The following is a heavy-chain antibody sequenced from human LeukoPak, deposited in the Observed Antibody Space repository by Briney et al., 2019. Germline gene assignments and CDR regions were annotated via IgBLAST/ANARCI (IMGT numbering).Heavy chain of an antibody. CDR2: IIPIFDTA. Sequence: ASVEVSCKASGGTFSSYGFSWVRQAPGQGLEWTGGIIPIFDTANYAQKFQGRVTITADESTSTAYMELSSLRSEDTAVYYCARAMGYSSGWYPLDSWGQGTLVTVSS. CDR3: ARAMGYSSGWYPLDS. CDR1: GGTFSSYG. J-gene: IGHJ4*02. V-gene: IGHV1-69*13. D-gene: IGHD6-13*01.